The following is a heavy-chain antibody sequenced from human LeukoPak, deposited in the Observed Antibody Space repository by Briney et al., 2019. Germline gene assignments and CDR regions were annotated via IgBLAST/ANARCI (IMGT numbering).Heavy chain of an antibody. CDR1: GGSFSGYY. CDR3: ARSRDGYNPLQPFDY. Sequence: SETLSLTCAVYGGSFSGYYWSWIRQPPGKGLEWIGEINHSGSTNYNPSLKSRVTISVDTSKNQFSLKLSSVTAADTAVYYCARSRDGYNPLQPFDYWGQGTLVTVSS. D-gene: IGHD5-12*01. V-gene: IGHV4-34*01. CDR2: INHSGST. J-gene: IGHJ4*02.